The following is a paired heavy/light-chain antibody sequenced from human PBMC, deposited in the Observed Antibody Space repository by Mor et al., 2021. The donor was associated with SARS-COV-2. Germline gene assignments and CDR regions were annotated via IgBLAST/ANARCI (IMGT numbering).Heavy chain of an antibody. Sequence: QVQLVQSGAEVKKPGASVKVSCKTSGYTFTDYYIHWVRQAPGQGLEWMGWINPTSGGTNYAQRFQGRVTMTRDRSISTAYMEVRGLRSDDTAVYYCARVLVSRFSEWVHGLDVWGQGTTVVVSS. D-gene: IGHD3-3*01. CDR2: INPTSGGT. J-gene: IGHJ6*02. V-gene: IGHV1-2*02. CDR1: GYTFTDYY. CDR3: ARVLVSRFSEWVHGLDV.
Light chain of an antibody. CDR3: QSYDSSLNSWV. CDR2: VNY. Sequence: QSVLTQPPSLSGAPGQRVTISCTGSSSNIGAGYDVHWYKQLPGTAPKLLDSVNYNRPSGVPDRFSGSKSGTSASLAISGLQAEDEADYYCQSYDSSLNSWVFGGGTKLTVL. V-gene: IGLV1-40*01. J-gene: IGLJ3*02. CDR1: SSNIGAGYD.